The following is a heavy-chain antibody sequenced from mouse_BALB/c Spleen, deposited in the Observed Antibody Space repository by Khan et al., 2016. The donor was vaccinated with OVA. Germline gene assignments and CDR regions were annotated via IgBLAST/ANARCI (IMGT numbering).Heavy chain of an antibody. J-gene: IGHJ4*01. CDR3: ARPPDVSYVLDY. CDR1: GYTFTNCG. Sequence: QIQLVQSGPELKKPGETVKISCKASGYTFTNCGINWVQQAPGKGLKWMGWINTYTGESTYAHDFKERFAFSLETSASTAYLQFNNLKTEDTATSSCARPPDVSYVLDYWGQGTRGTVTA. CDR2: INTYTGES. V-gene: IGHV9-3-1*01. D-gene: IGHD6-2*01.